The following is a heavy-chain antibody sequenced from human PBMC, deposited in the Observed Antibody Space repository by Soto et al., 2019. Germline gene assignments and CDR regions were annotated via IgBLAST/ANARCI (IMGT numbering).Heavy chain of an antibody. J-gene: IGHJ6*02. CDR2: ISSSSSTI. D-gene: IGHD2-2*01. CDR1: GFTFSSYS. CDR3: ARDEIVVVHGMDV. V-gene: IGHV3-48*01. Sequence: EVQLVESGGGLVQPGGSLRLSCAASGFTFSSYSMNWVRQAPGKGLEWVSYISSSSSTIYYADSVKGRFTISRDNXKNSRYLQMNSRRAEDTAVYYCARDEIVVVHGMDVWGQGTTVTVSS.